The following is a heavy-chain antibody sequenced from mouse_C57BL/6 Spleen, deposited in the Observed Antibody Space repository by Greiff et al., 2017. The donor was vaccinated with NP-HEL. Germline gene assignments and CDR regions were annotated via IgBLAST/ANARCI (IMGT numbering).Heavy chain of an antibody. J-gene: IGHJ4*01. CDR1: GYTFTSYW. CDR2: IDPSDSYT. Sequence: QVQLQQSGAELVMPGASVKLSCKASGYTFTSYWMHWVKQRPGQGLEWIGEIDPSDSYTNYNQKFKGKSTLTVDKSSSTAYMQLSSLTSEDSAVYYCARFLPYYAMDYWGQGTSVTVSS. V-gene: IGHV1-69*01. D-gene: IGHD2-10*01. CDR3: ARFLPYYAMDY.